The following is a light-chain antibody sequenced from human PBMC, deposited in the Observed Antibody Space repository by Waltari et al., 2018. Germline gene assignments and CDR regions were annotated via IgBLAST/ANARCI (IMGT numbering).Light chain of an antibody. V-gene: IGKV3-15*01. CDR2: DAS. J-gene: IGKJ3*01. CDR3: QQYKNWPPEFT. CDR1: QSVSNK. Sequence: DIVMTQSPASLSVSPGERASLSCRASQSVSNKLAWYQQKPGQAPRLLIDDASTRATGIPARFSGSGSGTEFTLTISSLQSEDFALYYCQQYKNWPPEFTFGPGTKVDMK.